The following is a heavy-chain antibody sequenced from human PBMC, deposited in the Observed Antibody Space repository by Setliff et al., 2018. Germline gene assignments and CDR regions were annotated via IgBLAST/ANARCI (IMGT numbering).Heavy chain of an antibody. CDR3: ARPSTVTIFDY. CDR1: GFTFTSFH. CDR2: ILVGSGNT. Sequence: SVKVSCKASGFTFTSFHLQWVRQARGQGLEGIGWILVGSGNTNYAQNSQERVTITRDMSASTAYMELSSLRSEDTAVYYCARPSTVTIFDYWGQGTLVTVSS. V-gene: IGHV1-58*01. D-gene: IGHD4-17*01. J-gene: IGHJ4*02.